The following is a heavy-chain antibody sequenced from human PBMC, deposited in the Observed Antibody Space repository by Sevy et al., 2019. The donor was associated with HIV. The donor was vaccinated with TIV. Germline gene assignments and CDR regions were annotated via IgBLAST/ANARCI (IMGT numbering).Heavy chain of an antibody. CDR3: AIRHGYNIGLDY. CDR2: ISWNSGSI. D-gene: IGHD5-12*01. Sequence: GGSLRLSCAASGFTFDDYAMHWARQAPGKGLEWVSGISWNSGSIGYADSVKGRFTISRDNAKNSLYLQMNSLRAEDTALYYCAIRHGYNIGLDYWGQGTLVTVSS. V-gene: IGHV3-9*01. J-gene: IGHJ4*02. CDR1: GFTFDDYA.